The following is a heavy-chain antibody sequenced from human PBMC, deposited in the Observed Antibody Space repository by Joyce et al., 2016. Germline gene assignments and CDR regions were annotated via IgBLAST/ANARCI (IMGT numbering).Heavy chain of an antibody. J-gene: IGHJ5*02. CDR2: INTDGSST. Sequence: EVQLVESGGGLVQPGGSLRLSCAASGFSFRGYWIHWVRQAPGKGLVWVSRINTDGSSTRFADSVKGRFTISRDNAKNTLYLQMNSLRAEDTAVYYCVRGISARPGGPNWFDPWGQGTLVTVSS. CDR3: VRGISARPGGPNWFDP. D-gene: IGHD6-6*01. CDR1: GFSFRGYW. V-gene: IGHV3-74*01.